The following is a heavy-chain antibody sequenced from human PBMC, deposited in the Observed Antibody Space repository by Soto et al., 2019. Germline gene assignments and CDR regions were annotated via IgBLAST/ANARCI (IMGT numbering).Heavy chain of an antibody. CDR1: GGSISSSSYY. V-gene: IGHV4-39*01. CDR3: ARQIYDSSGYYYAY. CDR2: IYSLGNT. Sequence: QMQLQESGPGLVKTSETLSLTCTVSGGSISSSSYYWGWIRQPPGQGLEWLGTIYSLGNTYYNPSLKSRVTISVDKSKSQLFLKLSSVTAPDTAVYYCARQIYDSSGYYYAYWGQGTLVTVSS. D-gene: IGHD3-22*01. J-gene: IGHJ4*02.